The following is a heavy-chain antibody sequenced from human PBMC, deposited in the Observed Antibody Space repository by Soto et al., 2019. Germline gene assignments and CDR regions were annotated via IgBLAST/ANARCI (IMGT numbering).Heavy chain of an antibody. J-gene: IGHJ4*02. V-gene: IGHV3-23*01. D-gene: IGHD6-6*01. Sequence: EVQLLESGGGLIQRGESLRLSCTASGFTFSSYAMSWVRQAPGKGLEWVSVISGIDDSTYYADSVKGRFTISRDNSKNTLYLQMNSLRAEDTAVYYCAKRRSSSTFDYWGQGTLVTVSS. CDR3: AKRRSSSTFDY. CDR1: GFTFSSYA. CDR2: ISGIDDST.